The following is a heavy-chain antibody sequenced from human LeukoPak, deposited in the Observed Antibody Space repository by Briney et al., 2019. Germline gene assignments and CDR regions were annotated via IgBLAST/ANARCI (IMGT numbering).Heavy chain of an antibody. V-gene: IGHV4-39*01. D-gene: IGHD2-2*01. Sequence: SESLSLTCTVSGGSISSSSYYWGRHRQPQGKGLEWIGKEYYSGRIYYNPSLKNRVTIAVDTSNNQFSLSLTSVNAANTAVYFCARHRVGPCTSTNSVGTFDYRGQGTLVTVSS. CDR1: GGSISSSSYY. CDR2: EYYSGRI. CDR3: ARHRVGPCTSTNSVGTFDY. J-gene: IGHJ4*02.